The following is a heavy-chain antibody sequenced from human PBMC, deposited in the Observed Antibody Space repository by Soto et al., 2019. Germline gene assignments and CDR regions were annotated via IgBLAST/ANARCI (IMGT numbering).Heavy chain of an antibody. CDR3: AKSGPTNFFDF. CDR2: ISDGGRFT. V-gene: IGHV3-23*01. Sequence: GGSLRLSCAVSGFTFSSSAMNWVRQAPGKGLKWVSAISDGGRFTYYTDSVKGRFTVSRDDSKNTLYLQMNSLRAEDTAIYYCAKSGPTNFFDFWGHGTLVTVSS. D-gene: IGHD1-26*01. CDR1: GFTFSSSA. J-gene: IGHJ4*01.